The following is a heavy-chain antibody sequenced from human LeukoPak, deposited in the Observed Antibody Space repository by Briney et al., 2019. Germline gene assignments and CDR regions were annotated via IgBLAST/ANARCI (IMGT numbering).Heavy chain of an antibody. CDR3: VTAKSFDY. D-gene: IGHD1-20*01. V-gene: IGHV1-69*06. CDR1: GGTFSSYA. Sequence: SVKVSCKASGGTFSSYAISWVRQAPGQGLEWTGGIIPIFGTANYAQKFQGRVTMTEDTSTDTAYMELSSLRSEDTAVYYCVTAKSFDYWGQGTLVTVSS. J-gene: IGHJ4*02. CDR2: IIPIFGTA.